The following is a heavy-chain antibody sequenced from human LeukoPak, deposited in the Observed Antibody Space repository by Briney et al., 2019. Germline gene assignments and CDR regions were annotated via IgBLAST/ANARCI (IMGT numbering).Heavy chain of an antibody. CDR1: GFTFSSYS. CDR3: ASGWRRAIFGVVPGGY. CDR2: ISSSSSYI. J-gene: IGHJ4*02. Sequence: GGSLRLSCAASGFTFSSYSMNWVRQAPGEGLEWVSSISSSSSYIYYADSVKGRFTISRDNAKNSLYLQMNSLRAEDTAVYYCASGWRRAIFGVVPGGYWGQGTLVTVSS. D-gene: IGHD3-3*02. V-gene: IGHV3-21*01.